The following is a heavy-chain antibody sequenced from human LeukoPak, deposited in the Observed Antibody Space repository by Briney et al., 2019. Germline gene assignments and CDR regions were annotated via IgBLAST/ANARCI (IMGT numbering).Heavy chain of an antibody. V-gene: IGHV1-2*02. Sequence: ASVKVSCKASGYTFTGYYMHWVRQAPGQGLEWMGWINPNSGGTNYAQKFQGRVTMTRDTSISTAYMELSRLRSDDTAVYYCSRDGVRYGSSWYGYWGQGTLVTVSS. D-gene: IGHD6-13*01. CDR2: INPNSGGT. CDR1: GYTFTGYY. CDR3: SRDGVRYGSSWYGY. J-gene: IGHJ4*02.